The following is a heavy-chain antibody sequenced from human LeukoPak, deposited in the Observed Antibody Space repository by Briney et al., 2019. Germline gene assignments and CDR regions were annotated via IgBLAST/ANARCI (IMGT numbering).Heavy chain of an antibody. CDR3: AKATPDSSVVSGL. Sequence: GGTLRLSCAASGFTFSIYGMSWVRQAPGKGLEWVSAISANTYNTYYADSVKGRFTISRDNSKNTLYLQLNSLRAEDTAVYYCAKATPDSSVVSGLWGQGTLVTVSS. CDR2: ISANTYNT. J-gene: IGHJ4*02. CDR1: GFTFSIYG. V-gene: IGHV3-23*01. D-gene: IGHD3-22*01.